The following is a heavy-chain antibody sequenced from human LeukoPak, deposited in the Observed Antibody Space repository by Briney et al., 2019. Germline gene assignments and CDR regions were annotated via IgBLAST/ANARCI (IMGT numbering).Heavy chain of an antibody. V-gene: IGHV1-8*01. CDR3: ARVANYDYIWGSYRYPLYYFDY. D-gene: IGHD3-16*02. Sequence: GASVKVSCKASGYTFTSYDINWVRQATGQGLEWMGWMNPNSGNTGYAQKFQGRVTMTRNTSISTAYMELSSLRSEDTAVYYCARVANYDYIWGSYRYPLYYFDYWGQGTLVTVSS. CDR1: GYTFTSYD. CDR2: MNPNSGNT. J-gene: IGHJ4*02.